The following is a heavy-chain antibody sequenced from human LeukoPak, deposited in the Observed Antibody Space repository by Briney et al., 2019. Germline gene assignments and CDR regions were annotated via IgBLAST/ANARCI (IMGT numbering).Heavy chain of an antibody. CDR3: ARGATTVTAFY. D-gene: IGHD4-17*01. CDR2: ISYDGSNK. CDR1: GFTFSSYA. Sequence: GRSLRLSCAASGFTFSSYAMHWVRQAPGKGLEWVAVISYDGSNKYYADSVKGRFTISRDNSKNTLYLQMNSLRAEDTAVYYCARGATTVTAFYWGQGTLVTASS. J-gene: IGHJ4*02. V-gene: IGHV3-30*04.